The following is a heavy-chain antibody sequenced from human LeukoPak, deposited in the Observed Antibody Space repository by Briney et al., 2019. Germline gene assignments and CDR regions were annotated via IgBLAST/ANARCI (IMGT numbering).Heavy chain of an antibody. CDR1: GFTFSDYA. CDR2: ICKTGDTA. Sequence: PGGSLRLSCAASGFTFSDYAMSWVRQAPGKGLEWVSTICKTGDTAHYADIVRGRFTISRDNSKNTLSLQMNSLRAEDTAIYYCAKLWGRQVGSFDYWGQGALVTVSS. CDR3: AKLWGRQVGSFDY. J-gene: IGHJ4*02. V-gene: IGHV3-23*01. D-gene: IGHD3-16*01.